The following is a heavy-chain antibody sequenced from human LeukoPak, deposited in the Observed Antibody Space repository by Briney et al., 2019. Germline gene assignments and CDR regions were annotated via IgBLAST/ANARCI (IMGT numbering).Heavy chain of an antibody. V-gene: IGHV4-39*01. Sequence: SETLSLTCTVSGGSISSSSYYWGWIRQPPGKGLEWIGSIYYSGSTYYTPSLKSRVTISVDTSKNQFSLKLSSVTAADTAVYYCARSYYYDSSDYPHFDYWGQGTLDTVSS. CDR1: GGSISSSSYY. CDR2: IYYSGST. CDR3: ARSYYYDSSDYPHFDY. D-gene: IGHD3-22*01. J-gene: IGHJ4*02.